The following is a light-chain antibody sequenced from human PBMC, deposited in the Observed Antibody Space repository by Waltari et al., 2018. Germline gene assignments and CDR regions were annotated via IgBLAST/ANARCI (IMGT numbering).Light chain of an antibody. CDR1: QNVNSK. CDR2: GAS. CDR3: QQYSNWPET. V-gene: IGKV3-15*01. J-gene: IGKJ1*01. Sequence: EIVMTQSPATLSVSPGERATLSCRTSQNVNSKLAWYQHKPGQAPRLLIYGASTRATEIPARFIGSGSGTEFNLTISSLQSEDFAVYYCQQYSNWPETFGQGTKVEIK.